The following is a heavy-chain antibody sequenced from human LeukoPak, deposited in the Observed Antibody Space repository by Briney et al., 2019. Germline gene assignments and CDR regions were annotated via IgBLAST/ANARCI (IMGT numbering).Heavy chain of an antibody. CDR1: GGSISSSSYY. D-gene: IGHD3-22*01. CDR3: ARDVSYYDSSGYYPFDY. J-gene: IGHJ4*02. Sequence: SETLSLTCTVSGGSISSSSYYWGWIRQPPGKGLEWIGSIYYSGSTYYNPSLKSRVTISVDTSKNQFSLKLSSVTAADTAVYYCARDVSYYDSSGYYPFDYRGQGTLVTVSS. CDR2: IYYSGST. V-gene: IGHV4-39*02.